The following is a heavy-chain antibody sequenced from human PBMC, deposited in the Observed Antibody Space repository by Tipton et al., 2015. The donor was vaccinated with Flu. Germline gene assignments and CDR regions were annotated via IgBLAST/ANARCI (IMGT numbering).Heavy chain of an antibody. V-gene: IGHV4-38-2*02. D-gene: IGHD3-10*01. CDR2: IYHSGST. Sequence: TLSLTCTVSGYSISSGYYWGWIRQPPGKGLEWIGSIYHSGSTYYNPSLKSRVTISVDTSKNQFSLKLSSVTAADTAVYYCARDWSGTTTSYFDYWGQGTLVTVSS. J-gene: IGHJ4*02. CDR3: ARDWSGTTTSYFDY. CDR1: GYSISSGYY.